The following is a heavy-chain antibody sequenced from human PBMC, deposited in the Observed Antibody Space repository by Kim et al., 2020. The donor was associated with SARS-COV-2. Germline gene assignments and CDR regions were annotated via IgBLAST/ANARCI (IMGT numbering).Heavy chain of an antibody. J-gene: IGHJ4*02. CDR2: ISYDGSNK. Sequence: GGSLRLSCAASGFTFSSYGMHWVRQAPGKGLEWVAVISYDGSNKYYADSVKGRFTISRDNSKNTLYLQMNSLRAEDTAVYYCAKAMSGSSIDYWGQGTLVTVSS. CDR1: GFTFSSYG. CDR3: AKAMSGSSIDY. D-gene: IGHD1-26*01. V-gene: IGHV3-30*18.